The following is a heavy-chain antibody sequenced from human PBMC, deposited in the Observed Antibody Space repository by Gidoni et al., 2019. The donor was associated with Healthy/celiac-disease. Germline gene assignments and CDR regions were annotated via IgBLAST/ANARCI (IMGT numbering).Heavy chain of an antibody. CDR3: ARDITIFGVVIFDY. CDR1: GFTFSSYA. V-gene: IGHV3-30*01. D-gene: IGHD3-3*01. J-gene: IGHJ4*02. Sequence: QVQLVESGGGVVQPGRSLRLSCAASGFTFSSYAMHWVRQAPGKGLEWVAVISYDGSNKYYADAGKGRFTISRDNSKNTLYLQMNSLRAEDTAVYYCARDITIFGVVIFDYWGQGTLVTVSS. CDR2: ISYDGSNK.